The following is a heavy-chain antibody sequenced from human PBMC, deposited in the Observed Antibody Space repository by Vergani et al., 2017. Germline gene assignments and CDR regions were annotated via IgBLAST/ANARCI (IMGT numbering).Heavy chain of an antibody. CDR3: SRVMSVYYYYGMDV. CDR2: ISSSSSYI. J-gene: IGHJ6*02. D-gene: IGHD5/OR15-5a*01. V-gene: IGHV3-21*01. CDR1: GFTFSRYS. Sequence: EVQMVESGGGLVKPGGSLRLSCAASGFTFSRYSMNWVRQAPGKGLEGVSSISSSSSYIYYADSVKGRFTISRDNAKNSLYLQMNSLRAEDTAVYYCSRVMSVYYYYGMDVWGQGTTVTVSS.